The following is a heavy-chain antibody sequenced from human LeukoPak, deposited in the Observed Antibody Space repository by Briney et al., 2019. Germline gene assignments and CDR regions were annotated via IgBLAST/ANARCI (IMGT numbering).Heavy chain of an antibody. CDR2: IYYTGNT. CDR3: AQQKYTTAWTYWYFDL. J-gene: IGHJ2*01. D-gene: IGHD2-2*02. V-gene: IGHV4-59*01. Sequence: PSETLSLTCTVSGGSINSSYWNWIRQPPGKSLEWIGNIYYTGNTDYNPSLKSRVTISVDRSKNQLSLQLSSVTPADTALYYCAQQKYTTAWTYWYFDLWGRGTLVTVSS. CDR1: GGSINSSY.